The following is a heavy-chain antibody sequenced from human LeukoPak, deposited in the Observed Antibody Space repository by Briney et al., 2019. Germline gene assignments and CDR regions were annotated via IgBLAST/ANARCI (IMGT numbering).Heavy chain of an antibody. D-gene: IGHD3-22*01. CDR1: GFTVSSTY. J-gene: IGHJ4*02. Sequence: GGSLRLSCAASGFTVSSTYMSWVRQAPGKGLEWVSVIYSGGSTYYADSVKGRFTISRDNSKNTLYLQMNSLRAEDTAVYYCATYYYDSSGPYWGQGTLVTVSS. V-gene: IGHV3-66*01. CDR3: ATYYYDSSGPY. CDR2: IYSGGST.